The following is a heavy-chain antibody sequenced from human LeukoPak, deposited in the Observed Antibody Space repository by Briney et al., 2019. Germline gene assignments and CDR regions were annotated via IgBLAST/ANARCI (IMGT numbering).Heavy chain of an antibody. Sequence: PGGSLRLSCAASGFTFTSYSMHWVRHAPRKGLVWVSRIYSDGSSTRYADSVKGRFTISRDNAKNTLYLQMNSLRAEDTAVYSCARYIYSNYDFDYWGQGTLVTVSS. V-gene: IGHV3-74*01. CDR2: IYSDGSST. D-gene: IGHD4-11*01. CDR1: GFTFTSYS. CDR3: ARYIYSNYDFDY. J-gene: IGHJ4*02.